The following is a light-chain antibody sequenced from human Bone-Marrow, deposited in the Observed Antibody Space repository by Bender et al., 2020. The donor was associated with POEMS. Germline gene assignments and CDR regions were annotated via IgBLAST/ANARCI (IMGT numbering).Light chain of an antibody. Sequence: SYELTQPPSVSVSPGQTARITCSGDALSKQYTYWYQQKPGQAPVLVIYKDTERPSGIPERFSGSSSGTIVTLTISGVQAEDEADYYCQSADSSGTYRVFGGGTKLTVL. V-gene: IGLV3-25*03. CDR3: QSADSSGTYRV. CDR2: KDT. CDR1: ALSKQY. J-gene: IGLJ3*02.